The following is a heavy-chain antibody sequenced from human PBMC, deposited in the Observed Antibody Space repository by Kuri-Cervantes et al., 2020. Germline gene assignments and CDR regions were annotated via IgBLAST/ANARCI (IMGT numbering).Heavy chain of an antibody. Sequence: GGSLRPSCAASGLTFAEYAMHWVRQAPGKGLEWVSGISWNSGTLVYADSVKGRFTISRDNAKNSLYLQMNSLRAEETALYYCAKALGSSSWFFDYWGQGTLVTVSS. CDR2: ISWNSGTL. D-gene: IGHD6-13*01. V-gene: IGHV3-9*01. J-gene: IGHJ4*02. CDR1: GLTFAEYA. CDR3: AKALGSSSWFFDY.